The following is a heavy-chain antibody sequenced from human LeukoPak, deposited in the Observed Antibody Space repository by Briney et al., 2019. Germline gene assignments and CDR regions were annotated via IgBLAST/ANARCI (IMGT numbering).Heavy chain of an antibody. CDR3: AGTTSMTASGYDY. CDR2: INPDTGDK. D-gene: IGHD2-21*02. V-gene: IGHV1-8*03. CDR1: GYTFTNYH. Sequence: ASVKVSCKASGYTFTNYHINWVRQASGQGLEWMTWINPDTGDKGYARKFQDRVTITTDTSISTAYMELSSLSSEDTAVYFCAGTTSMTASGYDYWGQGTLVSVSS. J-gene: IGHJ4*02.